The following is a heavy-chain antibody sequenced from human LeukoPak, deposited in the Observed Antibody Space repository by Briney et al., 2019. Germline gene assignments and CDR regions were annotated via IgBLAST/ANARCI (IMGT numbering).Heavy chain of an antibody. CDR2: INPNGGST. J-gene: IGHJ5*02. V-gene: IGHV1-46*01. D-gene: IGHD6-13*01. Sequence: ASVKVSCMASGYPFTSYYINWVRQAPGQGLEWMGIINPNGGSTTYAQRFQGRVSMTRDTSTSTVYMELTSLRSDDTAVYYCARDPISSNWPRGHWFDPWGQGTLVTVSS. CDR3: ARDPISSNWPRGHWFDP. CDR1: GYPFTSYY.